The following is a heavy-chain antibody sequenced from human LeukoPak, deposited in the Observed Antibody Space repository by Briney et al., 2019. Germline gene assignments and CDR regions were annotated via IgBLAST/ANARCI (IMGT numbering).Heavy chain of an antibody. Sequence: SETLSLTCAVYGGSFSGYYWSWIRQPPGKGLEWIGEINHSGSTNYNPSLKSRVTISVDTSKNQFSLKLSSVTAADTAVYYCARQSSSSSRTYYYYYYMDVWGKGTTVTVSS. CDR1: GGSFSGYY. V-gene: IGHV4-34*01. CDR2: INHSGST. D-gene: IGHD6-6*01. CDR3: ARQSSSSSRTYYYYYYMDV. J-gene: IGHJ6*03.